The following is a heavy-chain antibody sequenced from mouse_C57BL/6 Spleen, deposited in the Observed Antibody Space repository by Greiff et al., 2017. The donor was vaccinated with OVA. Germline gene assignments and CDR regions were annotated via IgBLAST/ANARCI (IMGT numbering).Heavy chain of an antibody. Sequence: VQLQQSGAELARPGASVKLSCKASGYTFTSYGISWVKQRTGQGLEWIGEIYPRSGNTYYNEKFKGKATLTADKSSSTAYMELRSLTSEDSAVYFCARSDYYGSSYEGAMDYWGQGTSVTVSS. CDR1: GYTFTSYG. V-gene: IGHV1-81*01. CDR2: IYPRSGNT. D-gene: IGHD1-1*01. CDR3: ARSDYYGSSYEGAMDY. J-gene: IGHJ4*01.